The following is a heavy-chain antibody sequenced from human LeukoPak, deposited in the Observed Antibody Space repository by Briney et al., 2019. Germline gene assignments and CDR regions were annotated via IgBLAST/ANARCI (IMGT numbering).Heavy chain of an antibody. Sequence: SETLSLTCAVYGGSFSGYYWSWIRQPPGKGLEWIGEINHSGSTNYNPSLKSRVTISVDTSKNQFSLKLSSVTAADTAVYYCGYATAAGTLTPIDPWGQGTLVTVSS. CDR3: GYATAAGTLTPIDP. D-gene: IGHD6-13*01. V-gene: IGHV4-34*01. CDR2: INHSGST. CDR1: GGSFSGYY. J-gene: IGHJ5*02.